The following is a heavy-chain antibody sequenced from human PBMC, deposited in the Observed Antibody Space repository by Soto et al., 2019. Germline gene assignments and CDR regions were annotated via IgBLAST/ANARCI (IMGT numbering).Heavy chain of an antibody. Sequence: SETLSLTCAVSGGSISSGGYSCSWIRQPPGKGLEWIGYIYHSGSTYYNPSLKSRVTISVDRSKNQFSLKLSSVTAADTAVYYCARGPPCVYWGQGTLVTVSS. CDR2: IYHSGST. CDR1: GGSISSGGYS. V-gene: IGHV4-30-2*01. CDR3: ARGPPCVY. J-gene: IGHJ4*02.